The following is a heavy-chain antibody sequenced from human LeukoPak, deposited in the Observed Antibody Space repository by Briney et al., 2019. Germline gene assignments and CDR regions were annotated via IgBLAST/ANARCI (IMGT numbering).Heavy chain of an antibody. CDR1: GFTFSSYA. J-gene: IGHJ4*02. V-gene: IGHV3-30*04. D-gene: IGHD6-6*01. CDR2: ISYDGSNR. Sequence: QSGGSLRLSCAASGFTFSSYAMHWVRQAPGKGLEWVAVISYDGSNRYYADSVKGRFTISRDNSKNTLYLQMNSLRAEDTAVYYCARAARPALHYFDYWGQGTLVTVSS. CDR3: ARAARPALHYFDY.